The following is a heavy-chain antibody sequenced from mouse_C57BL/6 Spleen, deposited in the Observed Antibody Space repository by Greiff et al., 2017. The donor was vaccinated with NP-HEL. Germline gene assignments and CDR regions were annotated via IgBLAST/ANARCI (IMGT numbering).Heavy chain of an antibody. CDR2: IDPETGGT. CDR1: GYTFTDYE. V-gene: IGHV1-15*01. Sequence: QVQLQQSGAELVRPGASVTLSCKASGYTFTDYEMHWVKQTPVHGLEWIGAIDPETGGTAYNQKFKGKAILTADKSSSTAYMELRSLTSEDSAVYYCTRDGITTVVAHFDYWGQGTTLTVSS. CDR3: TRDGITTVVAHFDY. J-gene: IGHJ2*01. D-gene: IGHD1-1*01.